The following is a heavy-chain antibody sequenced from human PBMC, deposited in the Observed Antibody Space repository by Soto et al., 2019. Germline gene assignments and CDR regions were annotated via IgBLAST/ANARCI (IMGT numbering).Heavy chain of an antibody. CDR2: ISGSGGST. D-gene: IGHD6-13*01. J-gene: IGHJ4*02. Sequence: GGSLRLSCAASGFTFSSYAMSWVRQAPGKGLEWVSAISGSGGSTYYADSVKGRFTISGDNSKNTLYLQMNSLRAEDTAVYYCAKDASMYSSSWYPFDYWGQGTLVTVSS. CDR3: AKDASMYSSSWYPFDY. CDR1: GFTFSSYA. V-gene: IGHV3-23*01.